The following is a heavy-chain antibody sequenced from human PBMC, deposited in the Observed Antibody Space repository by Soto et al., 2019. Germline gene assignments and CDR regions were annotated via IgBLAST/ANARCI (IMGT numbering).Heavy chain of an antibody. CDR3: ARDSSGWSDFDY. Sequence: SETLSLTCTVSGGSISSYYWSWIRQPPGKGLEWIGYIYYSGSTNYNPSLKSRVTISVDTSKNQFSLKLSSVTAADTAVYYCARDSSGWSDFDYWGQGTLLTVS. D-gene: IGHD6-19*01. J-gene: IGHJ4*02. CDR1: GGSISSYY. CDR2: IYYSGST. V-gene: IGHV4-59*01.